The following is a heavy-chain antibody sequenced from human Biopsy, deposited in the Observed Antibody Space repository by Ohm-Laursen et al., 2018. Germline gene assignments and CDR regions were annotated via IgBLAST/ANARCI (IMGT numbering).Heavy chain of an antibody. CDR2: ISWISRNT. Sequence: SLRLSCAAFGFRFDDYAMHWVRQRPGKGLEWVSGISWISRNTGYADSVKGRFTITRDNAKKSLYLQMNSLRPEDTALYYCARDRGQNYYDSTGYYNGMDVWGQGTTVTVAS. J-gene: IGHJ6*02. V-gene: IGHV3-9*01. D-gene: IGHD3-22*01. CDR1: GFRFDDYA. CDR3: ARDRGQNYYDSTGYYNGMDV.